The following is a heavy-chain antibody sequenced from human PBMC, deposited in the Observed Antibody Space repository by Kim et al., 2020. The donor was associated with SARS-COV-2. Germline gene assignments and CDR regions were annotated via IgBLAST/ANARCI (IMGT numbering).Heavy chain of an antibody. J-gene: IGHJ4*02. D-gene: IGHD6-19*01. Sequence: TNNNPSLKRRVTISVDTAKNQFSLKLSSVTAADTAVYYCARLGVAGPEETWGQGTLVTVSS. CDR3: ARLGVAGPEET. V-gene: IGHV4-59*08. CDR2: T.